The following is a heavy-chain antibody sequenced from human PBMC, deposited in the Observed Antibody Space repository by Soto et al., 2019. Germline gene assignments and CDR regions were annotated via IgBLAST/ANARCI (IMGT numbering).Heavy chain of an antibody. J-gene: IGHJ6*02. V-gene: IGHV3-33*01. CDR3: AAGIAVAAYYYYYYVMYV. Sequence: QVQLVESGGGVVQPGRSLRLSCAASGFTFSSYGMHWVRQAPGKGLEWVAVIWYDGSNKYYADSVKGRFTISRDNSKNTLYLQMNSLRAEDTAVYYCAAGIAVAAYYYYYYVMYVWGQGTTVTVSS. CDR2: IWYDGSNK. CDR1: GFTFSSYG. D-gene: IGHD6-19*01.